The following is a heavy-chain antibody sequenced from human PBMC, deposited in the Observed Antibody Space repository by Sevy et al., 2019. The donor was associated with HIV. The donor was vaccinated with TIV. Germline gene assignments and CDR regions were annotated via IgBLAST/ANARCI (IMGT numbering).Heavy chain of an antibody. V-gene: IGHV3-30*18. D-gene: IGHD5-12*01. J-gene: IGHJ4*02. CDR1: GFTFSSYG. CDR2: ISYDGSNK. Sequence: GGCLRLSCAASGFTFSSYGMHWVRQAPGKGLEWVAVISYDGSNKYYADSVKGRFTISRDNSKNTLYLQMNSLRAEDTAVYYCAKDRTSGYDRYFDYWGQGTLVTVSS. CDR3: AKDRTSGYDRYFDY.